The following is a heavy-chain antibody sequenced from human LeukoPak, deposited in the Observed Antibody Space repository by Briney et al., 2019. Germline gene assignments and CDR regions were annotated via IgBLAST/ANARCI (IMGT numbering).Heavy chain of an antibody. J-gene: IGHJ4*02. D-gene: IGHD6-13*01. CDR3: ASGPYPAAGTDHQFDY. V-gene: IGHV4-59*01. CDR2: IYSRGST. CDR1: GASISSYY. Sequence: SETLSLTCTVSGASISSYYWSWIRQPPGKGLEWIGYIYSRGSTHYNPSLKSRVTISVDTSKNQFSLKLSSVTAADTAVCYCASGPYPAAGTDHQFDYWGQGTLVTVSS.